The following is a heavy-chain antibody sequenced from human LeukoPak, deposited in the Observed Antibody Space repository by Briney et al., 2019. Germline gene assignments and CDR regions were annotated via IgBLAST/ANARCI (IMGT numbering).Heavy chain of an antibody. CDR2: ISWNSGSI. J-gene: IGHJ4*02. V-gene: IGHV3-9*01. D-gene: IGHD6-25*01. Sequence: GRSLRLSCAASGFTFDDYAMHWVRQAPGKGLEWVSGISWNSGSIGYADPVKGRFTISRDNAKNSLYLQMNSLRAEDTALYYCAKDILHYYSSATFDYWGQGTLVNVSS. CDR3: AKDILHYYSSATFDY. CDR1: GFTFDDYA.